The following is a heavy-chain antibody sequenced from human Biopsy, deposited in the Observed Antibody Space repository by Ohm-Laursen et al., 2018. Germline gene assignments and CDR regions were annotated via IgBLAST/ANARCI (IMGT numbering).Heavy chain of an antibody. D-gene: IGHD4-23*01. J-gene: IGHJ1*01. CDR2: ISHTGYT. CDR3: ARGSNEYGGLYFPH. CDR1: GGSFTGHY. Sequence: SETLSLTCPVSGGSFTGHYWTWIRQPPGKGLEWIGHISHTGYTSHKSFLKSRVTISLDTSRKHFSLRLTSLAAADTAVYYCARGSNEYGGLYFPHWGQGTLVTVSS. V-gene: IGHV4-59*11.